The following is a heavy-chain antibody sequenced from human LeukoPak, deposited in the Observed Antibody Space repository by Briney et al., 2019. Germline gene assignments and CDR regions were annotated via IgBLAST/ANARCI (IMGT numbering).Heavy chain of an antibody. CDR3: AKAGGARYFDY. D-gene: IGHD3-16*01. J-gene: IGHJ4*02. CDR1: GFTFGTYA. V-gene: IGHV3-30*04. Sequence: GGSLRPSCAASGFTFGTYAMHWVRQAPGKGLEWLAIISSDENTQYYADSVKGRFTISRDNSKNTLYLQMNSLRAEDTAVYYCAKAGGARYFDYWGQGTLVTASS. CDR2: ISSDENTQ.